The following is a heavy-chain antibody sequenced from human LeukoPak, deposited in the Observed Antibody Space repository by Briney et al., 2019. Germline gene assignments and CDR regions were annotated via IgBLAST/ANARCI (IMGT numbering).Heavy chain of an antibody. J-gene: IGHJ3*02. V-gene: IGHV1-69*13. CDR2: IIPIFGTA. CDR3: ASLVDTAMGNDAFDI. D-gene: IGHD5-18*01. CDR1: GGTFSSYA. Sequence: SVKVSCKASGGTFSSYAISWVRQAPGQGLEWMGGIIPIFGTANYAQKFQGRVTITADESTSAAYMELSSLRSEDTAVYYCASLVDTAMGNDAFDIWGQGTMVTVSS.